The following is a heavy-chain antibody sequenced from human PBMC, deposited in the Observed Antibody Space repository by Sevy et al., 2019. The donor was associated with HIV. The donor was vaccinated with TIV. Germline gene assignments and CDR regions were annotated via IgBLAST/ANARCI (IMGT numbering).Heavy chain of an antibody. V-gene: IGHV1-2*02. CDR1: GYSFVGFY. CDR2: IDPSRDDT. D-gene: IGHD3-3*01. CDR3: ARSSHGVRFLELHSLGL. Sequence: ASVKVSCKASGYSFVGFYIHWIRQAPGQRLEWMGWIDPSRDDTKYAEKFQGRVTMTRDTSISTAHMELNRLRIDDTAVYYCARSSHGVRFLELHSLGLWGQGTLVTVSS. J-gene: IGHJ4*02.